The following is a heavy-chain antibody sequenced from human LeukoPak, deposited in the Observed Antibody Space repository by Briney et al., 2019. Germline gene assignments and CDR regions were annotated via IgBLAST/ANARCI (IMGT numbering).Heavy chain of an antibody. CDR2: INYSGNT. Sequence: SQTLSLTCTVSGGSISSGGHYWTWIRQNPGKGLEWIGYINYSGNTYYNPSLKSRVTISVDTSKNQFSLKLSSVTAADTAVYYCARNESISSNYYYYGMDVWGQGTTVTVSS. J-gene: IGHJ6*02. V-gene: IGHV4-31*03. CDR3: ARNESISSNYYYYGMDV. CDR1: GGSISSGGHY.